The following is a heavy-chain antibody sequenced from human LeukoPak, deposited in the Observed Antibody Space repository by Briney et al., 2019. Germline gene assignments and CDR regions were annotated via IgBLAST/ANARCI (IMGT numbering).Heavy chain of an antibody. CDR2: KDYSGST. J-gene: IGHJ6*03. D-gene: IGHD3-22*01. CDR3: TRGSIAYYYMDV. CDR1: GGSISSSSYY. V-gene: IGHV4-61*05. Sequence: PSETLSLTCTVSGGSISSSSYYWGWIRQPPGKGLEWIGYKDYSGSTNYNRSLKSRVTILVDTSKNQFSLKLSSVTAADTAVYYCTRGSIAYYYMDVWGKGTTVTISS.